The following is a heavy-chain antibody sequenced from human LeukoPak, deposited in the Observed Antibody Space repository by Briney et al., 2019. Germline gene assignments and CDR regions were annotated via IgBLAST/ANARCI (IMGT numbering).Heavy chain of an antibody. J-gene: IGHJ6*02. V-gene: IGHV3-23*01. CDR1: GYSFSSHA. CDR2: ISLSGGST. CDR3: AKAQPKMVEMGMDV. Sequence: GGSLRPSCAASGYSFSSHAMRWVSPAPRKGLAWVSSISLSGGSTYHADSEKGRFAISRDNSKNTLHLQMNLLRAEDTAVYYCAKAQPKMVEMGMDVWGQGTTVTVSS. D-gene: IGHD5-24*01.